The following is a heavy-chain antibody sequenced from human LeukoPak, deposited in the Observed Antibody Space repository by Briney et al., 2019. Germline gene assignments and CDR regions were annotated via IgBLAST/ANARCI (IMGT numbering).Heavy chain of an antibody. V-gene: IGHV3-30*19. D-gene: IGHD2-2*01. CDR2: IDYGGSYK. J-gene: IGHJ4*02. CDR3: ARTILPALDY. Sequence: PGGSLRLSRAASGFTFSTYGMHWVHQAPGKGLEWVAFIDYGGSYKYYADSAKGRFTISRDNSRNTLYLQMNSLRVEDTAVYYCARTILPALDYWGQGTLVTVSS. CDR1: GFTFSTYG.